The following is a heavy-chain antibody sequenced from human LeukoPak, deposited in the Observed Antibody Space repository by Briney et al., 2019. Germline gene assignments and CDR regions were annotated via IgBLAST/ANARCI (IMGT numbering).Heavy chain of an antibody. CDR2: ISGSGGST. V-gene: IGHV3-23*01. CDR1: GFTFSSYA. J-gene: IGHJ4*02. D-gene: IGHD6-13*01. Sequence: GGSLRLSCAASGFTFSSYAMSWVRQAPGKGLEWVSAISGSGGSTYYADSVKGRFTISRDNAKNSLYLQMNSLRAEDTAVYYCARDSGDSSWIDYWGQGTLVTVSS. CDR3: ARDSGDSSWIDY.